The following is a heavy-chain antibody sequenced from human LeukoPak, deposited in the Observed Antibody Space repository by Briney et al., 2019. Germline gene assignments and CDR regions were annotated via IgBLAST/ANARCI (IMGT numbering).Heavy chain of an antibody. V-gene: IGHV4-34*01. D-gene: IGHD3-10*01. Sequence: PSETLSLTCGVSGGSFSGFFWTWIRQSPGRGLEWIGEINRRGTTYSNPSLESRLATSLDTSRNQFFLNLTSVTAADTAVYFCARGGTTYFSGSGTHPWGQGTLVTVSS. CDR3: ARGGTTYFSGSGTHP. CDR1: GGSFSGFF. CDR2: INRRGTT. J-gene: IGHJ5*02.